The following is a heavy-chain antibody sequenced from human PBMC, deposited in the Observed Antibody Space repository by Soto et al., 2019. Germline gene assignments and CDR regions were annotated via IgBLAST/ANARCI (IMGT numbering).Heavy chain of an antibody. CDR2: VYTNGNT. D-gene: IGHD6-25*01. V-gene: IGHV3-66*01. Sequence: GGSLRLSCEAAGFTVSRNYMSWVRQAPGKGLECVSVVYTNGNTYFADSVKGRFTVSRDNSRNTLYLQMNSLRVEDTAVYFCARSAAVIVGYAFATWGPGTMVTVSS. CDR1: GFTVSRNY. J-gene: IGHJ3*02. CDR3: ARSAAVIVGYAFAT.